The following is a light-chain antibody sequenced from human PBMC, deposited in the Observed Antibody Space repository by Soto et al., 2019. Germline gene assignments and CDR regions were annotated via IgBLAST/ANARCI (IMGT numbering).Light chain of an antibody. J-gene: IGKJ1*01. CDR1: HSVSSNY. V-gene: IGKV3-20*01. CDR3: QQYGISPT. Sequence: EIVLTQSPGTLSLSPGERATLSCRSSHSVSSNYLAWYQQKPGQAPRLLIYDVSGRATGIPDRFSGSGSGTAFTLTISRLEPVDFAVYYCQQYGISPTFGQGTKVEIK. CDR2: DVS.